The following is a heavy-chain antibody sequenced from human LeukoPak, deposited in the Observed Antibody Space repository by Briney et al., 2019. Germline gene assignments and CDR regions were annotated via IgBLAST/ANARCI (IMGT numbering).Heavy chain of an antibody. CDR3: ARYESSAYGIDV. J-gene: IGHJ2*01. CDR2: IYYSGST. D-gene: IGHD3-22*01. Sequence: PSETLSLTCTVSGGPISSSSSYWVWIRQPPGMGLEWIGSIYYSGSTYSNPSLKSRVTISVDTSKNQFSLKVSSVAAADTAVYYCARYESSAYGIDVWGRGTLVTVSS. CDR1: GGPISSSSSY. V-gene: IGHV4-39*01.